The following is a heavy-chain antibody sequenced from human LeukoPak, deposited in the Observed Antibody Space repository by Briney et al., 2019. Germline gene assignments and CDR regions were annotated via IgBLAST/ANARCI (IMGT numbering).Heavy chain of an antibody. Sequence: ASVKVSCKASGYTFTGYYMHWVRQAPGQGLEWMGWINPNSGGTNYAQKFQGRVTMTRDTSISTAYMELSRLRSDDTAVYYCARGGQLPPTYYYYYYKDVWGKGTTVSVSS. V-gene: IGHV1-2*02. D-gene: IGHD2-2*01. CDR1: GYTFTGYY. CDR3: ARGGQLPPTYYYYYYKDV. J-gene: IGHJ6*03. CDR2: INPNSGGT.